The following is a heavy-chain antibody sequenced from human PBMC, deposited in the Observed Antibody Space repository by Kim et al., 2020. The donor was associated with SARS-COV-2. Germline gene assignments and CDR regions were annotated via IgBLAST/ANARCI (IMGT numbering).Heavy chain of an antibody. CDR2: ITPFNGNT. V-gene: IGHV1-45*02. J-gene: IGHJ3*02. CDR1: GYTFTYRY. D-gene: IGHD1-1*01. Sequence: SVKVSCKASGYTFTYRYLHWVRQAPGQALEWMGWITPFNGNTNYAQKFQDRVTITRDRSMSTAYMELSSLRSEDTAMYYCARSERLLEGDAFDIWGQGTMVTVSS. CDR3: ARSERLLEGDAFDI.